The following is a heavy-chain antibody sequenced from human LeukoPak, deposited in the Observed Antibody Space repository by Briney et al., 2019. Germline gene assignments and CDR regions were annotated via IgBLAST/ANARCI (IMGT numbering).Heavy chain of an antibody. CDR1: EFIFSDYD. CDR2: ISASGRTN. CDR3: ARDITVGAATYDY. J-gene: IGHJ4*02. Sequence: PGGSLRLSCDASEFIFSDYDMNWVRQAPGKGLEWVAHISASGRTNYYADAVKGRFTISRDNVDNSLVLQMDSLRAEDTAVYYCARDITVGAATYDYWGQGTLVTVSS. V-gene: IGHV3-48*03. D-gene: IGHD2-15*01.